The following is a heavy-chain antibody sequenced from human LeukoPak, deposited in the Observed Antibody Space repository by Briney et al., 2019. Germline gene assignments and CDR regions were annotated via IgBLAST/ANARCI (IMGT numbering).Heavy chain of an antibody. D-gene: IGHD3-10*01. CDR1: GGSISSSRYY. CDR3: ARLQNYYGSGSYYTSRPYFDY. V-gene: IGHV4-39*01. Sequence: SETLSLTCTVSGGSISSSRYYWGWIRQPPGKGLEWIGSIYYSGSTYYNPSLKSRVTISVDTSKNQFSLKLSSVTAADTAVYYCARLQNYYGSGSYYTSRPYFDYWGQGTLVTVSS. J-gene: IGHJ4*02. CDR2: IYYSGST.